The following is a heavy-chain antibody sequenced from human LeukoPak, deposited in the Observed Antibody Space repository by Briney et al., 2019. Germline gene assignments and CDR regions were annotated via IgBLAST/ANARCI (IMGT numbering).Heavy chain of an antibody. Sequence: GGSLRLSCAASGFTSNTYSMNWVRQAPGKGLEWVSYISSTSNIIHYADSVKGRFTISRDNAKNSLFLQINSLRAEDTAVYYCARDDYGDYLGWFDSRGQGTLVTVSS. CDR1: GFTSNTYS. V-gene: IGHV3-48*04. CDR2: ISSTSNII. J-gene: IGHJ5*01. CDR3: ARDDYGDYLGWFDS. D-gene: IGHD4-17*01.